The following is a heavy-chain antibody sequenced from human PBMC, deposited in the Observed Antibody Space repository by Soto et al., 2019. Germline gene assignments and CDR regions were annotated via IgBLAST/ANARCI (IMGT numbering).Heavy chain of an antibody. V-gene: IGHV4-59*01. D-gene: IGHD3-22*01. CDR1: GGSISSYY. CDR3: ARSPYYDSSGYDY. J-gene: IGHJ4*02. CDR2: IYYSGST. Sequence: SETLSLTCTVSGGSISSYYWSWIRQPPGKGLEWIGYIYYSGSTNYNPSLKSRVTISVDTSKNQFSLKLSSVTAADTAVYYCARSPYYDSSGYDYWGQGTLVTVSS.